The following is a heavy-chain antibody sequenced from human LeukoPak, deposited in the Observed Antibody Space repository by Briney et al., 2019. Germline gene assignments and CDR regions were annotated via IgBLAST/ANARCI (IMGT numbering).Heavy chain of an antibody. D-gene: IGHD3-22*01. Sequence: ASVKVSCKASGYTFTSYDINWVRQATGQGLEWMGWMNPNSGNTGYAQKFQGRVTMTRNTSISTAYMELSSLRSEDTAVYYCATDRDSSGYSFDYWGQGTLVTVSS. CDR2: MNPNSGNT. J-gene: IGHJ4*02. CDR1: GYTFTSYD. V-gene: IGHV1-8*02. CDR3: ATDRDSSGYSFDY.